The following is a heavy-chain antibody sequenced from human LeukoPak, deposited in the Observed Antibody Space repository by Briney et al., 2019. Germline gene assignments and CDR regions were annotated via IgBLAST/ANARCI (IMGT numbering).Heavy chain of an antibody. D-gene: IGHD4-17*01. Sequence: PGGSLRLSCAASGLTFRNYAMTWVRQAPGKGLEWVSSITGGGIGTSYADSVKGRFTVYRDNPKNTLYLQMNSLRAGDTAVYYCAKDPNGDYVGAFDSWGQGTSVTVSS. J-gene: IGHJ3*01. CDR3: AKDPNGDYVGAFDS. CDR1: GLTFRNYA. V-gene: IGHV3-23*01. CDR2: ITGGGIGT.